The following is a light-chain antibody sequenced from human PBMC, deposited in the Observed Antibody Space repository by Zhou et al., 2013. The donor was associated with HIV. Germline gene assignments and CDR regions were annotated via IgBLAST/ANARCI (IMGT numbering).Light chain of an antibody. V-gene: IGKV1-39*01. Sequence: DIQMTQSPSSLSASVGDRVTITCRASQNINTYLSWYQQKPGKAPHLLIYAASILQSGVPSRFSGSASGTDFTLTISSLQPEDVATYYCQQSYSNPSTFGQGTRLEIK. CDR1: QNINTY. CDR3: QQSYSNPST. CDR2: AAS. J-gene: IGKJ5*01.